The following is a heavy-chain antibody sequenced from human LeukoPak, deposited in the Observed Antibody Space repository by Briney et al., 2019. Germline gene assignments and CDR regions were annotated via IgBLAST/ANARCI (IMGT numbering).Heavy chain of an antibody. CDR2: ITHSGST. J-gene: IGHJ6*02. CDR3: ARGVRTGTTNDYYYGMDV. V-gene: IGHV4-34*01. D-gene: IGHD1-1*01. Sequence: PSETLSLTCAVYGGSFSGYYWSWVRQPPGKGLEWSGDITHSGSTNYNPSLKSRVTISVDTSKNQSSLKMSSVTAANTAVYYCARGVRTGTTNDYYYGMDVWDRRTAAAAS. CDR1: GGSFSGYY.